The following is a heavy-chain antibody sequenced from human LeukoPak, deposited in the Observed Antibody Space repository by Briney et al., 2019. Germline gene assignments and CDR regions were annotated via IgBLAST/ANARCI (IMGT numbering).Heavy chain of an antibody. CDR1: GGSISSYY. V-gene: IGHV4-59*01. CDR3: ARDRTGDAFDI. CDR2: IYYSGST. D-gene: IGHD7-27*01. Sequence: SETLSLTCTVSGGSISSYYWSWIRQPPGKGLEWIGYIYYSGSTNYNPSLKSRVTISVDTSKNQLPLKLSSVTAADTAVYYCARDRTGDAFDIWGQGTMVTVSS. J-gene: IGHJ3*02.